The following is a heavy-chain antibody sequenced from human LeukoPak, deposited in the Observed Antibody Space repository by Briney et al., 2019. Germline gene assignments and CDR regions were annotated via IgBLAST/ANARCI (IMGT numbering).Heavy chain of an antibody. Sequence: PSETLSLTCTVSGGSISSSDYYWGWIRQPPGKGLECIGNIYYSGHAYYSPSLKSRVTISVDTSKNQFSLRLSSVTAADTAVHYCARRGYTYGSPFDYWGQGTLVTVSS. CDR3: ARRGYTYGSPFDY. CDR2: IYYSGHA. CDR1: GGSISSSDYY. V-gene: IGHV4-39*07. D-gene: IGHD5-18*01. J-gene: IGHJ4*02.